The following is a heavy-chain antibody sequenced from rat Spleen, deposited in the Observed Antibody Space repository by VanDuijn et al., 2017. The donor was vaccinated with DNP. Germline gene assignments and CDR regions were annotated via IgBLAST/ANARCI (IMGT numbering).Heavy chain of an antibody. J-gene: IGHJ2*01. D-gene: IGHD1-2*01. CDR2: ITTDGGGT. Sequence: EVQLVETGGGLVQPGRSLKLSCVASGFTFSSYWMYWVRQAPGQGLEWVASITTDGGGTYYPDSVKGRFTISRDNADNTVYLQMNSLRSEDTATYYCAREVYYYFDNWGQGVMVTVSS. CDR1: GFTFSSYW. V-gene: IGHV5-58*01. CDR3: AREVYYYFDN.